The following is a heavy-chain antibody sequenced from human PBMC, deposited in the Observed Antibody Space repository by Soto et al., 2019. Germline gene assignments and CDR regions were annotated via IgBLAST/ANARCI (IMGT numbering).Heavy chain of an antibody. CDR1: GYSFTSYW. CDR3: ARPTGLVWDDAFDI. J-gene: IGHJ3*02. Sequence: AGESLKISCKGSGYSFTSYWISWVRQMPGKGLEWMGRIDPSDSYTNYSPSFQGHVTISADKSISTAYLQWSSLKASDTAMYYCARPTGLVWDDAFDIWGQGTMVTVSS. D-gene: IGHD6-19*01. V-gene: IGHV5-10-1*01. CDR2: IDPSDSYT.